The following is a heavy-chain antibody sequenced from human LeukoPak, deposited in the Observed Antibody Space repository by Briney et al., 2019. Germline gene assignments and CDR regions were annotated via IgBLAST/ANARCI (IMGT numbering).Heavy chain of an antibody. V-gene: IGHV3-23*01. CDR3: AKDSLVYNWNDGGDY. Sequence: GGSLRLSCAASGFTFSSYPMSWVRQAPGKGLEWVSAISGSGSASYYADSVKGRLTISRDNSKNTLYLQMNSLRAEDTAVYYCAKDSLVYNWNDGGDYWGQGTLVTVSS. CDR1: GFTFSSYP. D-gene: IGHD1-20*01. CDR2: ISGSGSAS. J-gene: IGHJ4*02.